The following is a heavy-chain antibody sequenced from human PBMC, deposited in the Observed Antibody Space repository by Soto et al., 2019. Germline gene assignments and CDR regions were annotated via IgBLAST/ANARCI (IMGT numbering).Heavy chain of an antibody. CDR3: AKDLVSIFRVVPDY. J-gene: IGHJ4*02. V-gene: IGHV3-23*01. CDR2: ISGSGGST. D-gene: IGHD3-3*01. CDR1: VFTFSSYA. Sequence: GGSLRLSCSASVFTFSSYAMSWVRQAPGKGLEWVSAISGSGGSTDYADSVKGRFTISRDNSKNTLYLQMNSLRAEDTALYYWAKDLVSIFRVVPDYWGQGNLVTVSS.